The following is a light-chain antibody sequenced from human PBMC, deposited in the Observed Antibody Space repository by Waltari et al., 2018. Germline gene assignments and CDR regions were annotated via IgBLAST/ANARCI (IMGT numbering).Light chain of an antibody. Sequence: EIVMTQSPATLPVSPXXRATLSCRASQSVSRHLPWYQQKPGQAPRLLISGASTRATGIPARFSGRGSGTEFTLTISSLQSEDFAVYYCQQYHNWWTFGQGTKVEIK. CDR3: QQYHNWWT. CDR2: GAS. V-gene: IGKV3-15*01. J-gene: IGKJ1*01. CDR1: QSVSRH.